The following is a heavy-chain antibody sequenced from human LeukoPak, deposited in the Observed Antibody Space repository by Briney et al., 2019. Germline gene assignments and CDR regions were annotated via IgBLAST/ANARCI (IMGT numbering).Heavy chain of an antibody. V-gene: IGHV3-23*01. D-gene: IGHD3-10*01. CDR2: ISGSGGST. Sequence: GGSLRLSCAASGFTFSSYAMSWVRQAPGKGLEWVSAISGSGGSTYYADSVKGRYTISRDNSKNTLYLQMNSLRAEDTAVYYCAKAPPMVRGVRTFDYWGQGTLVTVSS. CDR3: AKAPPMVRGVRTFDY. J-gene: IGHJ4*02. CDR1: GFTFSSYA.